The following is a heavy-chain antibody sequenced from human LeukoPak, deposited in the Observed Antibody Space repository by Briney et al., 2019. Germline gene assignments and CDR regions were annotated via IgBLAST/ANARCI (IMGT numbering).Heavy chain of an antibody. Sequence: SETLSLTCTVSGGSISSSSYYWGWIRQPPGKGLECIGSIYYSGSTYYNPSLKSRVTISKDTSKNQFSLKLSSVTAADTAVYYCARVGGRGTDYWGQGTLVTVSS. V-gene: IGHV4-39*07. J-gene: IGHJ4*02. CDR1: GGSISSSSYY. CDR3: ARVGGRGTDY. D-gene: IGHD1-26*01. CDR2: IYYSGST.